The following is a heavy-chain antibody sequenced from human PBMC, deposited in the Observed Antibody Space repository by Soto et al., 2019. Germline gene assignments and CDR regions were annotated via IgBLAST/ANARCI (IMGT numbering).Heavy chain of an antibody. CDR2: IYYSGST. CDR1: GGSISSYY. J-gene: IGHJ4*02. D-gene: IGHD4-17*01. V-gene: IGHV4-59*01. Sequence: SETLSLTCTVSGGSISSYYWSWIRQPPGKGLEWIGYIYYSGSTNYNPSLKSRVTISVDTSKNQFSLRLSSVTAADTAVYYCARVDTVTDSSPFDYWGQGTLVTVSS. CDR3: ARVDTVTDSSPFDY.